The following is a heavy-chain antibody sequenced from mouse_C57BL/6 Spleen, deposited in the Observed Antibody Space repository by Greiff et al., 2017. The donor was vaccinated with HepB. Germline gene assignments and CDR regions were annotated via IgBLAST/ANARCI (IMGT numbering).Heavy chain of an antibody. CDR2: ISGGGGNT. J-gene: IGHJ2*01. D-gene: IGHD3-1*01. Sequence: EVKVVESGGGLVKPGGSLKLSCAASGFTFSSYNMSWVRQTPEQRLEWVATISGGGGNTYYPDSVKGRFTISRDNAKNTLYLQRSSLRSEDTALYYCARQGARRGAFDDWGQGTTLTVSS. CDR1: GFTFSSYN. V-gene: IGHV5-9*01. CDR3: ARQGARRGAFDD.